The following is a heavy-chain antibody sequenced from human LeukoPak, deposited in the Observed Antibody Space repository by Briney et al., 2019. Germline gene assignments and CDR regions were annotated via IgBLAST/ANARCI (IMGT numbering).Heavy chain of an antibody. D-gene: IGHD2/OR15-2a*01. CDR3: ARDALSHRPGATDY. J-gene: IGHJ4*02. V-gene: IGHV4-59*01. CDR2: IYYSGST. CDR1: GGSISSYY. Sequence: SETLSLTCTVSGGSISSYYWSWIRQPPGKGLEWIGYIYYSGSTNYNPSLKSRITISVDTSKNQFSLKLSSVTAADTAVYYCARDALSHRPGATDYWGQGTLVTVSS.